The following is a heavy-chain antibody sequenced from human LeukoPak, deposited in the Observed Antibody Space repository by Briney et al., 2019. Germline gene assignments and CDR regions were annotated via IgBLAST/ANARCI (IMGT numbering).Heavy chain of an antibody. D-gene: IGHD6-19*01. Sequence: ASVKVSCKACGYTFTSYYMHWVRQAPGQGLEWMGIINPSGGSTSYAQKFQGRVTMTRDTSTSTVYMELSSLRSEDTAVYYCARDPKLIAVAGQNDYWGQGTLVTISS. J-gene: IGHJ4*02. V-gene: IGHV1-46*01. CDR3: ARDPKLIAVAGQNDY. CDR1: GYTFTSYY. CDR2: INPSGGST.